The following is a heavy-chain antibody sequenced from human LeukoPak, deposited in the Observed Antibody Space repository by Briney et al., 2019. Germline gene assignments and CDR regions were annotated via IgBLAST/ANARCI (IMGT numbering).Heavy chain of an antibody. D-gene: IGHD3-3*01. V-gene: IGHV3-15*01. CDR3: AKPHYDFWSGRFDY. CDR2: IKSKADGGTT. J-gene: IGHJ4*02. CDR1: EFTFSAAW. Sequence: GGSLRLSCAVSEFTFSAAWMSWVRQAPGKGLEWVGRIKSKADGGTTDYAAPVKGRFTISRDDSRNTLYLQMNSLRAEDTAVYYCAKPHYDFWSGRFDYWGQGTLVTVSS.